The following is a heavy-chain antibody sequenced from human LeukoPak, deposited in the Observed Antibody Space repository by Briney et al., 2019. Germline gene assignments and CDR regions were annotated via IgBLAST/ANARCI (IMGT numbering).Heavy chain of an antibody. D-gene: IGHD4-17*01. V-gene: IGHV3-21*01. CDR2: ISSSSSYI. J-gene: IGHJ4*02. CDR3: ARVKSDYGDYDY. Sequence: KSGGSLRLSCAASGFTFSSYSMNWVRQAPGKGLEWVSSISSSSSYIYYADSVKGRFTISRDNAKNSLYLQMNSLRAEDTAVYYCARVKSDYGDYDYWGQGTLVTVSS. CDR1: GFTFSSYS.